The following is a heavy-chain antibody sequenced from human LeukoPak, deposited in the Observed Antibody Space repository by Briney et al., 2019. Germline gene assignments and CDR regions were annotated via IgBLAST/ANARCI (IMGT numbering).Heavy chain of an antibody. D-gene: IGHD2-2*01. CDR3: ARYGSSTRNTFDI. CDR1: GGSISSYY. J-gene: IGHJ3*02. CDR2: IYYSGST. Sequence: PSETLSLTCTVSGGSISSYYWSWIRQPPGKGLEWIGYIYYSGSTNYNPSLKSRVTISVDTSKNQFSLKLSSVTAADTAVYYCARYGSSTRNTFDIWGQGTMVTVSS. V-gene: IGHV4-59*01.